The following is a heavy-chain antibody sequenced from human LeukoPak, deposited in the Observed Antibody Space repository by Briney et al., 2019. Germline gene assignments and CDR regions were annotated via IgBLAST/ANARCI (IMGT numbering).Heavy chain of an antibody. J-gene: IGHJ4*02. D-gene: IGHD5-12*01. V-gene: IGHV3-15*01. CDR1: GFTFSNAW. CDR2: IKSKTDGGTT. Sequence: GGSLRLSCAASGFTFSNAWMSWVRQAPGKGLEWVGRIKSKTDGGTTDYVASVKGRFTFSRDDSKNTLYLQMNSLRAEDTALYYCATAARGDNAGEGHWGQGTLVTVSS. CDR3: ATAARGDNAGEGH.